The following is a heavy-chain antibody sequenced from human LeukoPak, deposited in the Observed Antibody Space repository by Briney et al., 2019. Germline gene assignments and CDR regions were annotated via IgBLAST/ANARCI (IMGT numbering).Heavy chain of an antibody. CDR3: ARGTMVREINWFDP. CDR2: INPNSGGT. J-gene: IGHJ5*02. D-gene: IGHD3-10*01. V-gene: IGHV1-2*02. CDR1: GYTFIGYY. Sequence: GASVKVSCKASGYTFIGYYMHWVRQAPGQGLEWMGWINPNSGGTNYAQKFQGRVTMTRDTSISTAYMELSRLRSDDTAVYYCARGTMVREINWFDPWGQGTLVTVSS.